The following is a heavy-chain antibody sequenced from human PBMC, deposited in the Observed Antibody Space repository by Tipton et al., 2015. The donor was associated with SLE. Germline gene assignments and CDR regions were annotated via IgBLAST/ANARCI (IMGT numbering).Heavy chain of an antibody. D-gene: IGHD5-18*01. CDR3: ARLSWIQLFDY. CDR2: INHSGST. V-gene: IGHV4-39*07. CDR1: GGSVSSGSYY. J-gene: IGHJ4*02. Sequence: TLSLTCTVSGGSVSSGSYYWSWIRQPPGKGLEWIGEINHSGSTNYNPSLKSRVTISVDTSKNQFSLKLSSVTAADTAVYYCARLSWIQLFDYWGQGTLVTVSS.